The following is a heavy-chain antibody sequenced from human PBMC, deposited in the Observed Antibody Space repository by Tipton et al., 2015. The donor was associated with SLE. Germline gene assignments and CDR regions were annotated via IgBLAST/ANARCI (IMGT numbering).Heavy chain of an antibody. Sequence: TLSLTCAVSGGSISSSNWWSWVRQPPGKGLEWIGEIYHSGSTNYNPSLKSRVTISVDTSKNQFSLKLSSVTAADTAVYYCARGGGSGWYNAFDIWGQGTMVTVSS. CDR2: IYHSGST. CDR1: GGSISSSNW. CDR3: ARGGGSGWYNAFDI. J-gene: IGHJ3*02. V-gene: IGHV4-4*02. D-gene: IGHD6-19*01.